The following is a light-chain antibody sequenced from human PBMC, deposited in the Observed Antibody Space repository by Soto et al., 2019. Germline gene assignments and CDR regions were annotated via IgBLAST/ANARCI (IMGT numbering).Light chain of an antibody. V-gene: IGLV1-44*01. CDR1: SSNNGSNT. CDR3: AAWADSLNGFWV. CDR2: SNN. Sequence: QSVLTQPPSASGTPGQRVIISCSGSSSNNGSNTVNWYQQLPGTAPKLLIYSNNQRPSGVPDRFSGSKSGTSASLAISGLQSEDEADYYCAAWADSLNGFWVFGGGTKLTVL. J-gene: IGLJ3*02.